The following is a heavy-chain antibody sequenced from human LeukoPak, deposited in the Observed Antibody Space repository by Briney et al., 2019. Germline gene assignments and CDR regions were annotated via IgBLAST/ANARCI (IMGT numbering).Heavy chain of an antibody. V-gene: IGHV3-30*02. CDR2: IRYDGSNK. Sequence: GGSLRLSCAASGFTFSSYGMHWVRQAPGKGLEWVAFIRYDGSNKYYADSVKGRFTISRDNSKNTLYLQMNSLRAEDTAVYYCARKTSSSWEIDYWGQGTLVTVSS. D-gene: IGHD6-13*01. CDR1: GFTFSSYG. CDR3: ARKTSSSWEIDY. J-gene: IGHJ4*02.